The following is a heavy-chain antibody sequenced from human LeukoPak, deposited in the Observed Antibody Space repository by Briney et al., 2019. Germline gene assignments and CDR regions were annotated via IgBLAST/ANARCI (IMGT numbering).Heavy chain of an antibody. J-gene: IGHJ5*02. CDR1: GGTFSSYA. Sequence: SVKVSCKASGGTFSSYAISWVRQAPGQGLEWMGGIIPIFGTANYAQKFQGRVTITADESTSTAYMELSSLGSEDTAVYYCASRQAGDFWSGYYRWGQGTLVTVSS. CDR2: IIPIFGTA. V-gene: IGHV1-69*13. D-gene: IGHD3-3*01. CDR3: ASRQAGDFWSGYYR.